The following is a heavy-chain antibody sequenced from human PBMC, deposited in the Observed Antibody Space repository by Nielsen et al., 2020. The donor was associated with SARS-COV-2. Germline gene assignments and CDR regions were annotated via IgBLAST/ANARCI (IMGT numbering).Heavy chain of an antibody. V-gene: IGHV3-72*01. D-gene: IGHD1-26*01. CDR3: ARAISGSYSFDY. Sequence: GGSPRLSCAASGFTFSDHYMDWVRQAPGKGLEWVGRTRNKANSYTTEYAASVKGRFTISRDDSKNSLYLQMNSLKTEDTAVYYCARAISGSYSFDYWGQGTLVTVSS. CDR2: TRNKANSYTT. CDR1: GFTFSDHY. J-gene: IGHJ4*02.